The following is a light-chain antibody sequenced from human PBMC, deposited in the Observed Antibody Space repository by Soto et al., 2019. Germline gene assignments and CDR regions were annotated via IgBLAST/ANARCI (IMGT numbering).Light chain of an antibody. CDR2: DAS. Sequence: EIVLTQSPATLSLSPGERATLSCRASQTINNYLAWYQHKPGQAPRLLIYDASTRATGIPARFSGSGSGTDFTLTISSLEPEDFAVYYCQQYGTSPPAITFGQGTRVEIK. J-gene: IGKJ5*01. V-gene: IGKV3-11*01. CDR1: QTINNY. CDR3: QQYGTSPPAIT.